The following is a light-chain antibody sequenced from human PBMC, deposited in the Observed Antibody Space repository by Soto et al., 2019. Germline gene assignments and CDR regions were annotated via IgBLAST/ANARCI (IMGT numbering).Light chain of an antibody. CDR1: QGIASF. J-gene: IGKJ4*01. CDR2: SAT. CDR3: QQSFNTPLT. Sequence: DIQLTQSPSFLAASVGDRVTIPCRASQGIASFLAWYQQKPGKAPKLLIYSATTLQTGVSSRFSGSGSGTDFTLTISSLQPEDFATYYCQQSFNTPLTFGGGATVDIK. V-gene: IGKV1-39*01.